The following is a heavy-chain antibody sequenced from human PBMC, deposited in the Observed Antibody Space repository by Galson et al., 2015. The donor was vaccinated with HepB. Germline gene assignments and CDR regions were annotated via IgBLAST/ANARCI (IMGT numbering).Heavy chain of an antibody. V-gene: IGHV1-18*01. CDR2: ISAYNGNT. D-gene: IGHD3-3*01. CDR1: GYTFTSYG. CDR3: ARDWGSDDFWSVGYYYYYGMDV. Sequence: QSGAEVKKPGESLKISCKASGYTFTSYGISWVRQAPGQGLEWMGWISAYNGNTNYAQKLQGRVTMTTDTSTSTAYMELGSLRSDDTAVYYCARDWGSDDFWSVGYYYYYGMDVWGQGTTVTVSS. J-gene: IGHJ6*02.